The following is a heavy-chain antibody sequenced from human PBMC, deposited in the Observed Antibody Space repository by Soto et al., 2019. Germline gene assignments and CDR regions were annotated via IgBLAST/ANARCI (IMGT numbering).Heavy chain of an antibody. D-gene: IGHD3-3*01. CDR2: IYHSGST. V-gene: IGHV4-4*02. J-gene: IGHJ6*02. CDR1: GGSISSSNW. Sequence: ASETLSLTCAVSGGSISSSNWWSWVRQPPGKGLEWIGEIYHSGSTNYNPSLKSRVTISVDKSKNQFSLKLSSVTAADTAVYYCARALTIFGVGDYYYYGMDVWGQGTTVTVSS. CDR3: ARALTIFGVGDYYYYGMDV.